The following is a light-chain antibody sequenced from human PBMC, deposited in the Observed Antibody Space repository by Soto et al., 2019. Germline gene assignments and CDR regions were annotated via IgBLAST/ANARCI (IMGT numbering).Light chain of an antibody. CDR1: DDLINS. CDR3: QQYDILPIT. V-gene: IGKV1-33*01. J-gene: IGKJ4*01. CDR2: DAS. Sequence: DIQVPQSTSSLSASVGDRVTITSLSSDDLINSLNWYQQKPGKAPKLLIHDASILQTGVPSRFSGSGSGTDFTFTITSLQPEDIATYYCQQYDILPITFGGGTKVAIK.